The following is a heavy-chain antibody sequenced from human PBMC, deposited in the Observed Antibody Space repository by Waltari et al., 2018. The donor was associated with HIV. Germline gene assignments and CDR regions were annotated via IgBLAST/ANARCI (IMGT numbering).Heavy chain of an antibody. CDR2: MNPNSGNP. D-gene: IGHD2-15*01. CDR3: ARGYCSGGSCPPRY. Sequence: QVQLVQSGAEVKKPGASVKVSCKASGYTFTSYDINWVRQATGQGLEWMGWMNPNSGNPGYAQKFQGRGTMTRNTSISTAYMELSSLRSEDTAVYYCARGYCSGGSCPPRYWGQGTLVTVSS. J-gene: IGHJ4*02. V-gene: IGHV1-8*01. CDR1: GYTFTSYD.